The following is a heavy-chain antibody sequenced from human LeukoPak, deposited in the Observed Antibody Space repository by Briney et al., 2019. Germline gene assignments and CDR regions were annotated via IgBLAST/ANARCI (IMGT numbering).Heavy chain of an antibody. V-gene: IGHV3-11*01. J-gene: IGHJ6*02. CDR2: ISSSDSTT. D-gene: IGHD3-9*01. Sequence: PGGSLRLSCAASAFTFSDYYMSWIRQAPGKGLEWVSYISSSDSTTNQADSVKGRFTISRDNAKNALYLQMNSLRAEDTAVYYCARHQLRYFDWLLGGMDVWGHGTTVTVSS. CDR1: AFTFSDYY. CDR3: ARHQLRYFDWLLGGMDV.